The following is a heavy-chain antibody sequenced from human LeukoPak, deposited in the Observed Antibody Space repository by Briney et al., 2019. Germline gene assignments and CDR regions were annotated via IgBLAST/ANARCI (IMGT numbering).Heavy chain of an antibody. Sequence: ASVKVSCKASGYTFTSYDINWVRQATGQGLEWMGWMNPNSGNTGYAQKFQGRVTITRNTSISTAYMELSSLRSEDTAVYYCARGPDYYDSSGYYSGAFDIWGQGTMVTVSS. CDR3: ARGPDYYDSSGYYSGAFDI. CDR2: MNPNSGNT. D-gene: IGHD3-22*01. CDR1: GYTFTSYD. J-gene: IGHJ3*02. V-gene: IGHV1-8*03.